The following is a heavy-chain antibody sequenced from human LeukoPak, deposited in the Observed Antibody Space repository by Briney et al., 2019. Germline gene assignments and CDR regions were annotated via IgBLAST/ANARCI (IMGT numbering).Heavy chain of an antibody. V-gene: IGHV4-59*01. J-gene: IGHJ1*01. CDR3: ATVEGYCTSTSCYRAYFQH. CDR2: NYYSGST. CDR1: GDSISNYY. Sequence: SETLSLTCTVSGDSISNYYWNWIRQPPGKGVEWIGYNYYSGSTNYNPSLKSRVTISVDTSKNQFSLKLSSVTAADTAVYYCATVEGYCTSTSCYRAYFQHWGQGTLVTVSS. D-gene: IGHD2-2*02.